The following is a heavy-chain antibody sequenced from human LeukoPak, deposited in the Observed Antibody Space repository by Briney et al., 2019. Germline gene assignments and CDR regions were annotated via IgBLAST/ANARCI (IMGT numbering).Heavy chain of an antibody. D-gene: IGHD3-22*01. CDR1: GFTFSDYS. CDR3: ARDQGDYYETTGYYRPSYYGMDV. J-gene: IGHJ6*02. CDR2: ISSGSTYI. Sequence: GGSLRLSCAASGFTFSDYSINWVRQAPGKGLEWVSSISSGSTYIYYAESLKGRFTISRDNAKNSLYLQMNSLRAEGTAVYYCARDQGDYYETTGYYRPSYYGMDVWGQGTTVTVSS. V-gene: IGHV3-21*01.